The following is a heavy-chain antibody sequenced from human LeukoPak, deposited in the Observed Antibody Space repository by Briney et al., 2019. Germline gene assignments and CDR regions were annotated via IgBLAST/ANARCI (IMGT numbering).Heavy chain of an antibody. J-gene: IGHJ4*02. CDR1: GFTFSSYA. D-gene: IGHD5-12*01. V-gene: IGHV3-23*01. CDR2: VSDSGGST. CDR3: AKDPNGGYGFIDS. Sequence: PGGSLRLSCAASGFTFSSYAMTWVRQAPGKGLEWVPTVSDSGGSTYYADSVKGRFTISRDNSKNTLYLQMNSLRAEDTAVYYCAKDPNGGYGFIDSWGQGTLVTVSS.